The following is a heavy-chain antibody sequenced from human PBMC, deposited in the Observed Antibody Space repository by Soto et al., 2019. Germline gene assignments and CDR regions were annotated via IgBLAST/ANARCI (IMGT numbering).Heavy chain of an antibody. D-gene: IGHD3-3*01. Sequence: SETLSLTCTVSGGSISSGDYYWSWIRQPPGKGLEWIGYIYYSGSTYYNPSLKSRVTISVDTSKNQFSLKLSSVTAADTAVYYCARSHPTKTRITIFGVVPRWFDPWGQGTLVTVSS. J-gene: IGHJ5*02. CDR2: IYYSGST. CDR3: ARSHPTKTRITIFGVVPRWFDP. CDR1: GGSISSGDYY. V-gene: IGHV4-30-4*01.